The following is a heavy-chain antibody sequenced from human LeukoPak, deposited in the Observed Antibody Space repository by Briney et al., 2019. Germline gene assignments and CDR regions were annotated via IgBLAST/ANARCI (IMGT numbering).Heavy chain of an antibody. V-gene: IGHV1-3*03. CDR3: ARAPLTYSNMAGWFDP. CDR1: GYTFTDYA. J-gene: IGHJ5*02. Sequence: GASVKVSCKASGYTFTDYAIHWVRQAPGQRPEWMGWINGVNGNTKYSQAFQDRVTITRDTSANIAYMELSSLRSEDTAVYYCARAPLTYSNMAGWFDPWGQGTLVTVSS. CDR2: INGVNGNT. D-gene: IGHD6-13*01.